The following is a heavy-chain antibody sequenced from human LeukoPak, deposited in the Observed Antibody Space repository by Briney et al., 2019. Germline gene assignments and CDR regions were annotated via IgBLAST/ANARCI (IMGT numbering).Heavy chain of an antibody. CDR1: GGTFSSYA. CDR3: ARDPGDPPRDY. CDR2: IIPILGIA. D-gene: IGHD3-10*01. Sequence: SVKVSCKASGGTFSSYAISWVRQAPGQGLEWMGRIIPILGIANYAQKFQGRVTITADKSTSTAYMELSSLRSEDTAVYYCARDPGDPPRDYWGQGTLVTVSS. J-gene: IGHJ4*02. V-gene: IGHV1-69*04.